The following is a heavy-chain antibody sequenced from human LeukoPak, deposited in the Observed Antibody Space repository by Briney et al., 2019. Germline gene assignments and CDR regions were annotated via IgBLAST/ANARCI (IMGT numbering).Heavy chain of an antibody. CDR1: GYTFTSYD. CDR3: ARGLVRQWLVFVY. J-gene: IGHJ4*02. CDR2: MNPNSGNT. Sequence: ASVKVSCKASGYTFTSYDIKWVRQATGQGLKWMGWMNPNSGNTGYAQKFQGRVTMTRNTSISTAYMELSSLRSEDTAVYYCARGLVRQWLVFVYWGQGTLVTVSS. D-gene: IGHD6-19*01. V-gene: IGHV1-8*01.